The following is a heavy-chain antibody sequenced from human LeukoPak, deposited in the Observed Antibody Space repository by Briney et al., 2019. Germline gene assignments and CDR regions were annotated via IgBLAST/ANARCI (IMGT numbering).Heavy chain of an antibody. CDR1: GLTVSRHY. CDR3: ARDDYYDVSGLDY. D-gene: IGHD3-22*01. CDR2: ISTGGST. V-gene: IGHV3-53*01. J-gene: IGHJ4*02. Sequence: PGGSLRLSCVASGLTVSRHYMTWVRQAPGKGLEWLSVISTGGSTNYADSAKGRFTISRDNSKNILYLQMNSLRAEDTAVYYCARDDYYDVSGLDYWGQGTLVTVSS.